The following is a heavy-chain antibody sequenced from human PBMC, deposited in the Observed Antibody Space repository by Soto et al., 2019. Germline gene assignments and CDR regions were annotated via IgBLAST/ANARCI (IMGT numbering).Heavy chain of an antibody. CDR1: GGSISSYY. CDR2: IYYICST. J-gene: IGHJ4*02. CDR3: AXATGYCSGVSCYSTPFDY. Sequence: SETLSLTCTVSGGSISSYYWIWIRQPPVKGLEFIGYIYYICSTNYNPSLKSRFTISLYTSKNQFSLKLISFTAAYTAVYYCAXATGYCSGVSCYSTPFDYWGQGTLVTVSS. D-gene: IGHD2-15*01. V-gene: IGHV4-59*01.